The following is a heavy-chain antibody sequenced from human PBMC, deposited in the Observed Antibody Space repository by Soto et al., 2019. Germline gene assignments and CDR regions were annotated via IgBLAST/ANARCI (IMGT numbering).Heavy chain of an antibody. CDR1: GFTFSSYA. D-gene: IGHD2-2*03. CDR2: ISGSGGST. CDR3: AKVDPVAPALRYPPGVY. Sequence: GGSLRLSCAASGFTFSSYAMSWVRQAPGKGLEWVSAISGSGGSTYYADSVKGRFTISRDNSKNTLYLQMNSLRAEDTAVYYCAKVDPVAPALRYPPGVYWGQGTLVTVSS. J-gene: IGHJ4*02. V-gene: IGHV3-23*01.